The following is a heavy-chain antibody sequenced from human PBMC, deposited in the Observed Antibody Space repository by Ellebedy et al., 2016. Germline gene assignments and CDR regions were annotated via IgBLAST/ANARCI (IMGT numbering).Heavy chain of an antibody. CDR3: ASRSV. Sequence: GESLKISCAASGFIFSKYTMSWVRQAPGKGLEWVSVMTGSGTTTYYADSVKGRFTISRDNAKNTLYLQMNSLRAEDTAVYYCASRSVWGKGTTVTVSS. V-gene: IGHV3-23*01. D-gene: IGHD6-13*01. J-gene: IGHJ6*04. CDR2: MTGSGTTT. CDR1: GFIFSKYT.